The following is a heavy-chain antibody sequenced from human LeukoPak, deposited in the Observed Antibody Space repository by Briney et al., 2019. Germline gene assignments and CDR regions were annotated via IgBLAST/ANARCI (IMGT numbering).Heavy chain of an antibody. J-gene: IGHJ4*02. D-gene: IGHD3-10*01. CDR1: GFTFSSYA. V-gene: IGHV3-23*01. CDR2: ISGSGGST. Sequence: GGSLRLSCAASGFTFSSYAMSWVRQAPGKELEWVSAISGSGGSTYYADSVKGRFTISRDNSKNTLYLQMNSLRAEDTAVYYCAKGRSYMVRGVIIPFDYWGQGTLVTVSS. CDR3: AKGRSYMVRGVIIPFDY.